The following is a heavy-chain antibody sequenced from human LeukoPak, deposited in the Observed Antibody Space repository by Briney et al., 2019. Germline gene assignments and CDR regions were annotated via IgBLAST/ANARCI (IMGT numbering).Heavy chain of an antibody. CDR3: ARGGSVFWSGYYSWYNWFDP. J-gene: IGHJ5*02. V-gene: IGHV1-8*03. D-gene: IGHD3-3*01. Sequence: ASVKVSCKASGYTFTSYDINWVRQATGQGLEWMGWMNPNSGNTGYAQKFQGRVTITRNTSISTAYMELSSLRSEDTAVYYCARGGSVFWSGYYSWYNWFDPWGQGTLVTVSP. CDR2: MNPNSGNT. CDR1: GYTFTSYD.